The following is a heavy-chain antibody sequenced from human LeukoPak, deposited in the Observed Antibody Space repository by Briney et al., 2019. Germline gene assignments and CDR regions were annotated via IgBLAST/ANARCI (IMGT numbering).Heavy chain of an antibody. CDR1: GYTFTSYG. CDR3: ARDSQAARTYYYYYYMDV. D-gene: IGHD6-6*01. V-gene: IGHV1-18*01. CDR2: ISAYNGNT. Sequence: EASVKVSCKASGYTFTSYGISWVRQAPGQGLEWMGWISAYNGNTNYAQKLQGRVTMTTDTSTSTAYMELRSLRSDDTAVYYCARDSQAARTYYYYYYMDVWGKGTTVTVSS. J-gene: IGHJ6*03.